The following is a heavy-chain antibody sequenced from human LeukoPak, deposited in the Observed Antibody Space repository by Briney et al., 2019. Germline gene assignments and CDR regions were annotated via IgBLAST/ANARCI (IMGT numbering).Heavy chain of an antibody. D-gene: IGHD2-15*01. V-gene: IGHV5-51*01. J-gene: IGHJ6*02. CDR1: GYIFTSYW. CDR3: ARHCGSCYSGHYYYGMDV. CDR2: IYPGDSDT. Sequence: GESLKISCKGSGYIFTSYWIGWVRQMPGKGLEWMGIIYPGDSDTRYSPSFQGQVTISADKSISTAYLQWSSLKASDTAMYYCARHCGSCYSGHYYYGMDVWGQGTTVTVSS.